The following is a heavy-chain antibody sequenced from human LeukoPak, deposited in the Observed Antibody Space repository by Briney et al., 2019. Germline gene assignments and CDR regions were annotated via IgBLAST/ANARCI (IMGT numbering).Heavy chain of an antibody. CDR3: ATPEDSGSYSFDY. V-gene: IGHV4-34*01. CDR1: GGSFSGYY. J-gene: IGHJ4*02. CDR2: IYHSGST. D-gene: IGHD1-26*01. Sequence: SETLSLTCAVYGGSFSGYYWSWIRQPPGKGLEWIGEIYHSGSTNYNPSLKSRVTISVDKSKNQFPLKLSSVTAADTAVYYCATPEDSGSYSFDYWGQGTLVTVSS.